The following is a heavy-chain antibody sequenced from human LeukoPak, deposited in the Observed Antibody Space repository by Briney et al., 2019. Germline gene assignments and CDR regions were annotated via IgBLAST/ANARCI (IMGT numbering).Heavy chain of an antibody. V-gene: IGHV4-59*01. CDR2: IYFSGST. CDR1: GGSISTYY. D-gene: IGHD1-26*01. CDR3: ARVGATAYGLDV. Sequence: PSQTLSLTCTVSGGSISTYYWSWIRQPPGKGLEWIGYIYFSGSTNYNPSLKSRVTISVDTSKNQFSLKLSSVTAADTAVYYCARVGATAYGLDVWGRGTPVTVSS. J-gene: IGHJ6*02.